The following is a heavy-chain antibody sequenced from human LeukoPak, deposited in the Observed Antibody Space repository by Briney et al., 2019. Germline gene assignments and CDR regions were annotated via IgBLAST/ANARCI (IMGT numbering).Heavy chain of an antibody. CDR3: ARVADGSSWTEYFQH. CDR1: GYTFTGYY. CDR2: INPNSGGT. Sequence: ASVKVSCKASGYTFTGYYMHWVRQAPGQGLEWMGWINPNSGGTNYAQKFQGRVTMTRDTSISTAYMELSRLRSEDTAVYYCARVADGSSWTEYFQHWGQGTLVTVSS. V-gene: IGHV1-2*02. J-gene: IGHJ1*01. D-gene: IGHD6-13*01.